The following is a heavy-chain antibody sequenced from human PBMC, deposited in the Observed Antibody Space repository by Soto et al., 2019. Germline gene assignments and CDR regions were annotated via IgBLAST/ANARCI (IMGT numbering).Heavy chain of an antibody. Sequence: XEALSVTCAVAGFSSSNTNWWTWVRQSPGKGLEWIGEIYHSGRTNYNRSLKGRVTLSVDKTQNLFSLKLSPVTAADAAVYYCVTLVVGSYYFDYWGQGTLVTVSS. CDR1: GFSSSNTNW. CDR2: IYHSGRT. CDR3: VTLVVGSYYFDY. V-gene: IGHV4-4*02. D-gene: IGHD3-22*01. J-gene: IGHJ4*02.